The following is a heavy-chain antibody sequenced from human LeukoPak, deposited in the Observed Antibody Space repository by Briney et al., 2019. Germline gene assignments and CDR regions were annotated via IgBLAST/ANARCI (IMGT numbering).Heavy chain of an antibody. D-gene: IGHD3-10*01. J-gene: IGHJ4*02. CDR2: IYYSGST. Sequence: SETLPLTCTVSGGSISSYYWSWIRQPPGKGLEWIGYIYYSGSTNYNPSLKSRVTISVDTSKNQLSLKLSSDTAVYYCARHSLIGAYYFDYWGQGTLVTVSS. V-gene: IGHV4-59*08. CDR1: GGSISSYY. CDR3: ARHSLIGAYYFDY.